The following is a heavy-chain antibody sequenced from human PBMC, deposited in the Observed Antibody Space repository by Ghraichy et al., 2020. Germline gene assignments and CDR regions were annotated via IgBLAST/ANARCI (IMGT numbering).Heavy chain of an antibody. Sequence: SETLSLTCTVSGGSISSYYWSWIRQPPGKGLEWIGYIYTSGSTNYNPSLKSRVTISVDTSKNQFSLKLSSVTAADTAVYYCARRYSSSLVYYFDYWGQGTLVTVSS. D-gene: IGHD6-13*01. CDR2: IYTSGST. CDR3: ARRYSSSLVYYFDY. CDR1: GGSISSYY. V-gene: IGHV4-4*09. J-gene: IGHJ4*02.